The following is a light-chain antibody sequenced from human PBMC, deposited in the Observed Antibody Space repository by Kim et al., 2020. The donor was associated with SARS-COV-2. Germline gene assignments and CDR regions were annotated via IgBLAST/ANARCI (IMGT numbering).Light chain of an antibody. CDR3: QQYKSYPYT. CDR1: QSISSW. CDR2: KAS. J-gene: IGKJ2*01. Sequence: DIQMTQSPSTLSASVGDRVTTTCRASQSISSWLAWYQQKPGKAPKLLIYKASSLESGVPSRFSGSGSGTEFTLTISSLQPDDFATYYCQQYKSYPYTFGQGTKLEI. V-gene: IGKV1-5*03.